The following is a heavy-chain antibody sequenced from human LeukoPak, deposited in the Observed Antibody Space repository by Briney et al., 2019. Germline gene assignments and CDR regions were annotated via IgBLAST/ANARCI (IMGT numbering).Heavy chain of an antibody. J-gene: IGHJ4*02. CDR3: ARGPFHQWLVHY. CDR1: GGTFSSYA. CDR2: IIPIFGTA. D-gene: IGHD6-19*01. V-gene: IGHV1-69*05. Sequence: SVKVSCKASGGTFSSYAISWVRQAPGQGLEWMGRIIPIFGTANYAQKFQGRVTITTDESTSTAYMALSSLRSEDTAVYYCARGPFHQWLVHYWGQGTLVTVSS.